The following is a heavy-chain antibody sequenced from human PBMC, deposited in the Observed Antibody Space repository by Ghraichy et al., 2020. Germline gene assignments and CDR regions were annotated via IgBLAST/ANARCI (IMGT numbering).Heavy chain of an antibody. CDR1: GGSISSGGYS. J-gene: IGHJ2*01. Sequence: SETLSLTCAVSGGSISSGGYSWSWIRQPPGKGLEWIGYIYHSGSTYYNPSLKSRVTISVDRSKNQFSLKLSSVTAADTAVYYCARGLDYSPIPDLWGRGTLVTVSS. V-gene: IGHV4-30-2*01. CDR3: ARGLDYSPIPDL. D-gene: IGHD4-11*01. CDR2: IYHSGST.